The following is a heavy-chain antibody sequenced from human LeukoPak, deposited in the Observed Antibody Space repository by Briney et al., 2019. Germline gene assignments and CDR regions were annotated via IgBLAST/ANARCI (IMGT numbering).Heavy chain of an antibody. CDR3: ARSGCGGLHDY. D-gene: IGHD4-23*01. J-gene: IGHJ4*02. Sequence: SVKVSCKASGGTFSSYAISWVRQAPGQGLEWMGRIIPILGIANYAQKFQGRVTITADKSTSTAYMELSSLRSEDTAVYYCARSGCGGLHDYWGQGTLVTVSS. V-gene: IGHV1-69*04. CDR2: IIPILGIA. CDR1: GGTFSSYA.